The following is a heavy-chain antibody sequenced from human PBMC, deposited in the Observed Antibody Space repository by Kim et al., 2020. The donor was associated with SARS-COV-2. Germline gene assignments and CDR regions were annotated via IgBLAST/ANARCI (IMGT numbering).Heavy chain of an antibody. CDR1: GFTFSKDW. Sequence: GGSLRLSCVVSGFTFSKDWMSWVHQAPGKGLEWIGRIKTDVGGKATDDAAPARGRIVISRDDSKNTLYLDMNRLKTDDTAVYYCTALPGYNSDYWGQGTMVTVPS. J-gene: IGHJ4*02. D-gene: IGHD2-2*02. CDR2: IKTDVGGKAT. CDR3: TALPGYNSDY. V-gene: IGHV3-15*01.